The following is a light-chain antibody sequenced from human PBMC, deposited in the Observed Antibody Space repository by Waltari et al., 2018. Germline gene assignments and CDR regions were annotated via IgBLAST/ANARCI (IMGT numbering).Light chain of an antibody. CDR1: SSDVGGSNY. CDR2: DVT. V-gene: IGLV2-14*01. Sequence: QSALTQPASVSGSPGQSITISCTGTSSDVGGSNYVSWYQQHPGEAPKLMIYDVTKRPSGVSNRFSGSKSANTASLTISGLQAEDEADYYCSSYTTSTWVFGGGTKLTVL. J-gene: IGLJ3*02. CDR3: SSYTTSTWV.